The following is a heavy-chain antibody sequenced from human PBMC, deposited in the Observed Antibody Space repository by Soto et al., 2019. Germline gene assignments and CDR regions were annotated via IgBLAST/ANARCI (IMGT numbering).Heavy chain of an antibody. CDR3: ARQAIVYSPDFDY. V-gene: IGHV5-51*01. Sequence: GESLKISCKGSGYTFARYWIAWVRQMPGKGLEWMGIIYPDDSDARYSPSFQGQVTISVDKSITTAYLQWSSLKASDTAMYYCARQAIVYSPDFDYWGQGTLVTVSS. J-gene: IGHJ4*02. CDR2: IYPDDSDA. D-gene: IGHD3-16*02. CDR1: GYTFARYW.